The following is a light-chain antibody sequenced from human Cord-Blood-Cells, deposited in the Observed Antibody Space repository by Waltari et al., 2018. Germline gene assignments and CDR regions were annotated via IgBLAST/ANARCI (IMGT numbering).Light chain of an antibody. Sequence: QSALTQPASVSGSPGQSITISCTGTSSDVGGYNYVSWYQQHPGKAPKLMIYDVSKRPSGVSNRSSGSKSGNTASLTISGLPAEDEADYYCSSYTSSSTWVFGGGTKLTVL. CDR1: SSDVGGYNY. CDR2: DVS. J-gene: IGLJ3*02. V-gene: IGLV2-14*01. CDR3: SSYTSSSTWV.